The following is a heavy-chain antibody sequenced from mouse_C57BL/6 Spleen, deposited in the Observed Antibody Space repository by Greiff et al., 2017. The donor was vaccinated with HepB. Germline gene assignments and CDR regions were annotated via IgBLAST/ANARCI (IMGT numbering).Heavy chain of an antibody. CDR3: ARADYGSSYGFAY. CDR1: GYTFTSYG. J-gene: IGHJ3*01. Sequence: EVQGVESGAELVRPGSSVKMSCKTSGYTFTSYGINWVKQRPGQGLEWIGYIYIGNGYTEYNEKFKGKATLTSDTSSSTAYMQLSSLTSEDSAIYFCARADYGSSYGFAYWGQGTLVTVSA. CDR2: IYIGNGYT. V-gene: IGHV1-58*01. D-gene: IGHD1-1*01.